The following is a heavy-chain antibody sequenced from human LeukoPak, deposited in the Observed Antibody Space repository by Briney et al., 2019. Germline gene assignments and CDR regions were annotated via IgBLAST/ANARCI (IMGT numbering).Heavy chain of an antibody. CDR2: INGDGAKT. V-gene: IGHV3-23*01. D-gene: IGHD4-11*01. J-gene: IGHJ4*02. Sequence: PGGSLRLSCAASGFTFSTYGMSWVRQAPGKGLEWVSAINGDGAKTYYADSVKGRFTISRDNSKNTLHLQMNSLRADDTAVYYCTKMVYSNLNYWGQGTLVTVSS. CDR1: GFTFSTYG. CDR3: TKMVYSNLNY.